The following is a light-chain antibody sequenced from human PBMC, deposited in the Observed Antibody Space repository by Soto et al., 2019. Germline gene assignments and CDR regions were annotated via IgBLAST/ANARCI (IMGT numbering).Light chain of an antibody. V-gene: IGKV1-5*03. Sequence: DIRMTQSPSTLSASVGDRVTITCRASQSITSWLAWYQQKPGKAPKLLIYKASSLESGVPSRFSGSGSGTEFTLTISSLQPDDFATYYCQQYNSYSYTFGQVTKLEIK. J-gene: IGKJ2*01. CDR2: KAS. CDR1: QSITSW. CDR3: QQYNSYSYT.